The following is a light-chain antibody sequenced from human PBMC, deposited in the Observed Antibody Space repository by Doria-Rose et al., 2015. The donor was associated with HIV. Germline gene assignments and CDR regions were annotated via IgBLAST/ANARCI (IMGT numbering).Light chain of an antibody. CDR1: QSLLYTSKNY. J-gene: IGKJ3*01. Sequence: DIQVTQSPESLGMSLGERATLNCKSNQSLLYTSKNYLAWYQQKPGQPPKLLNYWASTRQSGVPAQFSGGGSGTDFTLTISSLEAEDVAVYYCQQYYDTPSFGPGTTVDIK. CDR3: QQYYDTPS. V-gene: IGKV4-1*01. CDR2: WAS.